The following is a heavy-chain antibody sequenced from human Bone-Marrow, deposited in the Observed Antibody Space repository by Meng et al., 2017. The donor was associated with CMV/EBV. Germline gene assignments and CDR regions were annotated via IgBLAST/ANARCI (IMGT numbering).Heavy chain of an antibody. J-gene: IGHJ4*02. CDR3: ASSDYYDSSGYYYYFDF. V-gene: IGHV1-69*05. CDR1: TFRSYA. CDR2: IIPIFGTT. D-gene: IGHD3-22*01. Sequence: TFRSYAISWVRQAPGQGLEWMGGIIPIFGTTSYAQKFQGRVTITTDESTSTAYMELSSLRSEDTAVYYCASSDYYDSSGYYYYFDFWGQGTLVTVSS.